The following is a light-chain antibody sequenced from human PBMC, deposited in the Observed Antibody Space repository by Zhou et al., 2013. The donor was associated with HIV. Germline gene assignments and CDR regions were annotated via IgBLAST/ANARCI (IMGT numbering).Light chain of an antibody. CDR3: QQYGSSLWT. CDR2: GAS. V-gene: IGKV3-20*01. J-gene: IGKJ1*01. CDR1: QSVSSN. Sequence: DIVLTQSPATLSLSPGERANLSCRASQSVSSNLAWYQQKPGQAPRLLIYGASSRATGIPDRFSGSGSGTDFTLTISRLEPEDFAVYYCQQYGSSLWTFGQGTKVEIK.